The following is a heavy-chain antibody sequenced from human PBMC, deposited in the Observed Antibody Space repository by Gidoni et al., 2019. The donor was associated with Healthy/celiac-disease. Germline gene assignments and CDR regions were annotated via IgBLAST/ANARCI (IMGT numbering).Heavy chain of an antibody. CDR3: TTDPTHQIIAVAGTGGYYYYYGMDV. D-gene: IGHD6-19*01. Sequence: EVQLVESGGGLGKPGGSLRLSCAASGFTFSNAWMSWVRQAPGKGLEWVGRIKSKTDGGTTDYAAPVKGRFTISRDDSKNTLYLQMNSLKTEDTAVYYCTTDPTHQIIAVAGTGGYYYYYGMDVWGQGTTVTVSS. CDR1: GFTFSNAW. J-gene: IGHJ6*02. V-gene: IGHV3-15*01. CDR2: IKSKTDGGTT.